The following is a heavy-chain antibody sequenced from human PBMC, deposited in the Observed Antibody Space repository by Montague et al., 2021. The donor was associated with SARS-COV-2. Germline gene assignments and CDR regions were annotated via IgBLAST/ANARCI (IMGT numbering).Heavy chain of an antibody. CDR3: ARGYYGSGSYYFLGN. Sequence: SETLSLTCTVFGGSVSSSHYYWAWIRRPPGKGLEWIGSISYSGSTYYNPSLKSRVTISVDTSENQFSLKLSSVTAADTAVYYCARGYYGSGSYYFLGNWGQGTLVTVSS. CDR2: ISYSGST. V-gene: IGHV4-39*07. D-gene: IGHD3-10*01. J-gene: IGHJ4*02. CDR1: GGSVSSSHYY.